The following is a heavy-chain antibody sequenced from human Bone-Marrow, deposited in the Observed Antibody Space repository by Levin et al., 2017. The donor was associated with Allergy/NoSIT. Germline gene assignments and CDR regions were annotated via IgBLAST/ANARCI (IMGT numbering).Heavy chain of an antibody. CDR2: IYYSGST. J-gene: IGHJ4*02. D-gene: IGHD3-22*01. Sequence: SETLSLTCTVSGGSISSSSYYWGWIRQPPGKGLEWIGSIYYSGSTYYNPSLKSRVTISVDTSKNQFSLKLSSVTAADTAVYYCARDYYDSSGPGYWGQGTLVTVSS. V-gene: IGHV4-39*07. CDR3: ARDYYDSSGPGY. CDR1: GGSISSSSYY.